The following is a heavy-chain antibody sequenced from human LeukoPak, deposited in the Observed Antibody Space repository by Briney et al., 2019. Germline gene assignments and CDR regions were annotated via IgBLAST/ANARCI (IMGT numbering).Heavy chain of an antibody. J-gene: IGHJ4*02. CDR1: GFTFRSYE. CDR2: ISSSGSAI. CDR3: ARAQTYYGSGSYLY. D-gene: IGHD3-10*01. V-gene: IGHV3-48*03. Sequence: PGGSLRLSCAASGFTFRSYEINWVRQGLGKGLEWVSFISSSGSAIHYADSVRGRFTISRDNAKNSLYLQMSRLRDEDTAVYYCARAQTYYGSGSYLYWGQGTLVTVSS.